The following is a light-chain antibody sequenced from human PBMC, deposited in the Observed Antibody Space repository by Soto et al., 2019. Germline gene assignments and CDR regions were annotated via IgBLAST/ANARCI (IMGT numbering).Light chain of an antibody. CDR1: YSNIGAGYD. CDR2: GND. Sequence: QSVLTQPPSESGAPGQRVTISCTGYYSNIGAGYDVHWYQQLPGTAPKLLIYGNDNRPSGVPDRFSGSKSGTAASLAITGLQSEDEADYYCQSYDSTLSGVVFGGGTKLTVL. J-gene: IGLJ2*01. V-gene: IGLV1-40*01. CDR3: QSYDSTLSGVV.